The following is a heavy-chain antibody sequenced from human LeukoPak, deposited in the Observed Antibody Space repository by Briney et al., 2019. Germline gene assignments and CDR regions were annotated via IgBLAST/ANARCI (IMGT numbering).Heavy chain of an antibody. CDR3: ARWLTT. Sequence: SQTLSLTCVISGDSVSNNSASWNWIRQSPSRGLEWLGRTYYRSRLYKDYAVSVKSLITSNPDTSKNQFSLQLNSVTPEDTAVYYCARWLTTWGQGTLVTVSS. J-gene: IGHJ5*02. CDR2: TYYRSRLYK. V-gene: IGHV6-1*01. CDR1: GDSVSNNSAS. D-gene: IGHD3-9*01.